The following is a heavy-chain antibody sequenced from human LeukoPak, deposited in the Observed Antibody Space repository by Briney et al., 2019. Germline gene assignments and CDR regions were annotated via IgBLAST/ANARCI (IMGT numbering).Heavy chain of an antibody. CDR1: GGSISSSSYY. J-gene: IGHJ4*02. CDR2: IYYSGST. Sequence: SETLSLTCTVSGGSISSSSYYWGWIRQPPGKGLEWIGSIYYSGSTYYNPSLKSRVTISVDTTNNQFSLKLSSVTAADTAVYYRARHSSGYYYDSSGYYFDYWGQGTLVTVSS. V-gene: IGHV4-39*01. D-gene: IGHD3-22*01. CDR3: ARHSSGYYYDSSGYYFDY.